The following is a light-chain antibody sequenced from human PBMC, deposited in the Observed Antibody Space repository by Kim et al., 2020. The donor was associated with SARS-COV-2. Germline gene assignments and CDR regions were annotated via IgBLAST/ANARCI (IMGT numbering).Light chain of an antibody. V-gene: IGKV3-20*01. Sequence: SLSPGEGATLSCRASQSVTSSYLAWYQQKPGRAPRLRIYGASSRATGIPDRFSGSGSGTDFTLTISRLEPEDFAVYYCQQYGSPYTFGQGTKLEI. CDR3: QQYGSPYT. J-gene: IGKJ2*01. CDR1: QSVTSSY. CDR2: GAS.